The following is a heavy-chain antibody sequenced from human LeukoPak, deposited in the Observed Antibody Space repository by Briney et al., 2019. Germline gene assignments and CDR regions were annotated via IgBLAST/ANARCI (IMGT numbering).Heavy chain of an antibody. CDR3: ARTYSGSLRGDY. CDR2: INPNSGGT. D-gene: IGHD1-26*01. V-gene: IGHV1-2*02. CDR1: GGTFSSYA. Sequence: ASVKVSCKASGGTFSSYAISWVRQAPGQGLEWMGWINPNSGGTNYAQKFQGRVTMTRDTSISTAYMELSRLRSDDTAVYYCARTYSGSLRGDYWGQGTLVTVSS. J-gene: IGHJ4*02.